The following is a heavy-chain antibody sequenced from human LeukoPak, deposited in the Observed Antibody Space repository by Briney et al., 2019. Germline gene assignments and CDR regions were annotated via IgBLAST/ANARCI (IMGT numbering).Heavy chain of an antibody. J-gene: IGHJ4*02. D-gene: IGHD2-15*01. CDR1: GFTFSSYG. Sequence: GTLRLSCEASGFTFSSYGMSWVRQSPGKGLEWIGSFYLDGNIYYNPSLENRVTTSLDTSKNQFSLRLNSVTAADTAIYYCAIRVETAAKYFDFWGQGTLVTVSS. V-gene: IGHV4-38-2*01. CDR2: FYLDGNI. CDR3: AIRVETAAKYFDF.